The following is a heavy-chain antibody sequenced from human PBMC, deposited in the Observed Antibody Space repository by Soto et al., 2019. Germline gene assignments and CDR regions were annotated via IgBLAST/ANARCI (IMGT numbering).Heavy chain of an antibody. Sequence: QVQLQESGPGLVKPSETLSLTCTVSGVSISIYYWSWIRQPPGKGLEWLGYIYSSGSANYNPPLKSRITMSVDTSKNQFSLNLNAVTAADTAVYYCARVLSGFKDHHFDYWGQGILVTVSS. CDR3: ARVLSGFKDHHFDY. CDR2: IYSSGSA. J-gene: IGHJ4*02. D-gene: IGHD3-3*01. CDR1: GVSISIYY. V-gene: IGHV4-59*01.